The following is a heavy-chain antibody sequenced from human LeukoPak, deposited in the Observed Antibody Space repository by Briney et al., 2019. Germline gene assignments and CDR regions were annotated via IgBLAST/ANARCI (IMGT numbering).Heavy chain of an antibody. CDR2: IKSKTDGGTT. CDR1: GFTFSSYA. D-gene: IGHD6-6*01. V-gene: IGHV3-15*01. J-gene: IGHJ4*02. Sequence: PGGSLRLSCAASGFTFSSYAMSWVRQAPGKGLEWVGRIKSKTDGGTTDYTGPVKGRFTITRDDSKNTLYLKMNSLKTEDTAVYYCLTHSTSSAPNYWGQGTLVTVSS. CDR3: LTHSTSSAPNY.